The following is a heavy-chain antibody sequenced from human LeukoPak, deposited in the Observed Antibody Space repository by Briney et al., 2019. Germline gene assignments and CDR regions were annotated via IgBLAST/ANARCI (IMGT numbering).Heavy chain of an antibody. CDR3: AREYYYDSSGYYHY. J-gene: IGHJ4*02. CDR1: GGTFSSYA. CDR2: IIPIFGTA. V-gene: IGHV1-69*13. D-gene: IGHD3-22*01. Sequence: GASVKVSCKASGGTFSSYAISWVRQAPGQGLEWMGGIIPIFGTANYAQKFQGRVTITAGESTSTAYMELSSLRSEDTAVYYCAREYYYDSSGYYHYWGQGTLVTVSS.